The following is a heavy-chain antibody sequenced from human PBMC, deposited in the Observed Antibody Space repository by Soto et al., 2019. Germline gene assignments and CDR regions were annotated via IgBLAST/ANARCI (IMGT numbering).Heavy chain of an antibody. CDR1: GFIFRNHW. CDR3: ARVSYYYDVSGYYADS. D-gene: IGHD3-22*01. J-gene: IGHJ4*02. Sequence: EVHLVESGGGLVQPGGSLRLSCEASGFIFRNHWMNWVRQAPGKGLEWVANIKEDGSEKYYVDSVKGRFTISRGNAKNSLYLQMNSLRGEDTAVYYCARVSYYYDVSGYYADSWGQGTLVTVSS. CDR2: IKEDGSEK. V-gene: IGHV3-7*01.